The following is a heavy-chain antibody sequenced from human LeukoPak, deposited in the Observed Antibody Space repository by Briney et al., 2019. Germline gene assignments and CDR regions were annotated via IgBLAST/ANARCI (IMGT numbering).Heavy chain of an antibody. Sequence: PSETLSLTCTVSGGSISSGSYYWSWIRQPAGKGLEWIGRIYTSGSTYYNPSLKSRVTISVDTSKNQFSLKLSSVTAADTAVYYCARGTGKLDYWGQGTLVTVSS. D-gene: IGHD4-23*01. V-gene: IGHV4-61*02. CDR1: GGSISSGSYY. J-gene: IGHJ4*02. CDR2: IYTSGST. CDR3: ARGTGKLDY.